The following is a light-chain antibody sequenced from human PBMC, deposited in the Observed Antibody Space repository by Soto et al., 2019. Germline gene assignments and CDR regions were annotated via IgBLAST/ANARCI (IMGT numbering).Light chain of an antibody. J-gene: IGKJ1*01. V-gene: IGKV3-20*01. CDR3: QQYGSSGT. CDR1: QSVNNNY. CDR2: GAS. Sequence: IVLTQSPGTLSLSPGERATLSCRASQSVNNNYLAWYQQKPGQAPRLLIYGASNRATGIPGRFSGSGSGTDFTLTISRLEPEDFAVYYCQQYGSSGTFGQGTKVDIK.